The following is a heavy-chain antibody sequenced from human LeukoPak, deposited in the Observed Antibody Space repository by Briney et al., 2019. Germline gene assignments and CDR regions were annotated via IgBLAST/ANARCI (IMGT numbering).Heavy chain of an antibody. J-gene: IGHJ4*02. CDR3: ARINYRPIIKFFDF. Sequence: ASVKVSCKASGYTFGAYYMYWVRQAPGQGLEWMGWISAYNGNTNYAQKLQGRVTMTTETPTSTPYMEPKSLRSDDTPVHDCARINYRPIIKFFDFWGQGTLVSVSS. CDR2: ISAYNGNT. CDR1: GYTFGAYY. D-gene: IGHD4-11*01. V-gene: IGHV1-18*04.